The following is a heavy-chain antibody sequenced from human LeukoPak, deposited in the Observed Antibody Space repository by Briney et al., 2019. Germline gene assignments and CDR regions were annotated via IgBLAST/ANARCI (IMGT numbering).Heavy chain of an antibody. CDR2: IYTGGDT. J-gene: IGHJ4*02. CDR3: ARDRRYSSSWYFWN. V-gene: IGHV3-53*01. CDR1: GFIVSRNY. Sequence: PGGSLRLSCGVSGFIVSRNYMSWVRQAPGKGLEWVPIIYTGGDTYYADSVKGRFTISRDNSNNTLYLQMNSLRAEDTGMYYCARDRRYSSSWYFWNWGQGTLVTVSS. D-gene: IGHD6-13*01.